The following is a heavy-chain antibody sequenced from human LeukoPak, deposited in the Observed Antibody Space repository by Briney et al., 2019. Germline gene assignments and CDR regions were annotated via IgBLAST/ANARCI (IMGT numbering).Heavy chain of an antibody. J-gene: IGHJ4*02. V-gene: IGHV4-61*02. Sequence: SETLSLTCTVSGASISSGSYYWSWIRQSAGKGLEWIGRIYISGSTNYNPSLKSRVTMSVDTSKNQFSLKLSSVTAADTAVYYCARDRGTWNDDGFDYWGQGTLVTVSS. CDR3: ARDRGTWNDDGFDY. CDR1: GASISSGSYY. D-gene: IGHD1-1*01. CDR2: IYISGST.